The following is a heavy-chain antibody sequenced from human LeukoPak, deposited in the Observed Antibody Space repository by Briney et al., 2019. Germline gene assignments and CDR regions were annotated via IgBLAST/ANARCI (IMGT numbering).Heavy chain of an antibody. D-gene: IGHD2-2*02. Sequence: GESLKISCKGSGYSFTSYWIGWVRQMPGKGLEWMGIIYPGDSDTRYSPSFQGQVTISADKSISTAYLQWSSLKASDTAMYYCARLPRYCSSTSCYTGWFDPWGQGTLATVSS. CDR3: ARLPRYCSSTSCYTGWFDP. V-gene: IGHV5-51*01. J-gene: IGHJ5*02. CDR1: GYSFTSYW. CDR2: IYPGDSDT.